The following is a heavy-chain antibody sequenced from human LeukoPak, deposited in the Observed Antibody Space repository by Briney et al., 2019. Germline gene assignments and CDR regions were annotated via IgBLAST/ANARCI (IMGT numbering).Heavy chain of an antibody. J-gene: IGHJ6*02. Sequence: GASVKVSCKASGGTFSSYAISWVRQAPGQGLEWMGRIIPILGIANYAQKLQGRVTMTTDTSTSTAYMELRSLRSDDTAVYYCAGVREESDYAPYYYYGMDVWGQGTTVTVSS. D-gene: IGHD4-17*01. CDR1: GGTFSSYA. V-gene: IGHV1-69*04. CDR2: IIPILGIA. CDR3: AGVREESDYAPYYYYGMDV.